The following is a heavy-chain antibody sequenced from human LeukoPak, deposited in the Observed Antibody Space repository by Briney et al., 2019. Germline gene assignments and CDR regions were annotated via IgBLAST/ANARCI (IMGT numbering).Heavy chain of an antibody. CDR3: ARVGFDYGGNSAFDY. CDR2: IYTSGSN. J-gene: IGHJ4*02. CDR1: GGSITRGSYY. Sequence: SETLSLTCTASGGSITRGSYYWSWIRQPAGKGLEWIGRIYTSGSNIYNPSLKSRVTISLDTSKNQFSLKLSSVTAADTAVYYCARVGFDYGGNSAFDYWGQGTLVTVSS. V-gene: IGHV4-61*02. D-gene: IGHD4-23*01.